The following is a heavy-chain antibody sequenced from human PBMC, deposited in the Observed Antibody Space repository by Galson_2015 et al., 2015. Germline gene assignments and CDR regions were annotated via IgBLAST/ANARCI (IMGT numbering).Heavy chain of an antibody. D-gene: IGHD1-26*01. Sequence: QSGAEVKKPGESLKMSCTASGYSFTNYWIGWVRQKPGKGLEWMAIVYPGDSDARYSPSFQGQVSISVDTSINTAYLQFNNLRASDTAIYYCARRFKGWDWYFDLWGRGTLVTVSS. CDR3: ARRFKGWDWYFDL. V-gene: IGHV5-51*01. CDR2: VYPGDSDA. J-gene: IGHJ2*01. CDR1: GYSFTNYW.